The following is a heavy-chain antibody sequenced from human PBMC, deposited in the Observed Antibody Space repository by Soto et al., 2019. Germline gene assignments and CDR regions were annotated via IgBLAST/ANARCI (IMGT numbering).Heavy chain of an antibody. J-gene: IGHJ4*02. CDR2: IYYSGST. CDR3: ARGIDGYNYYYFDY. CDR1: GGSSSRYY. Sequence: SETLSLTCTVSGGSSSRYYWNWIRQPPGKGLEWIGYIYYSGSTNYNPSLKSRVTISVDTSKNQFSLKLSSVTAADTAVYYCARGIDGYNYYYFDYWGQGTLVTVSS. V-gene: IGHV4-59*08. D-gene: IGHD5-12*01.